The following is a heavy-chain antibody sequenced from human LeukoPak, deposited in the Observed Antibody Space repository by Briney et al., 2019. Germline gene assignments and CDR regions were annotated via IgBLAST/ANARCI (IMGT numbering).Heavy chain of an antibody. CDR2: IYYSGST. J-gene: IGHJ4*02. V-gene: IGHV4-59*01. CDR3: ARVAADFNNYDFWSGYYFDY. Sequence: SETLSLTCTVSGGSISSYYWSWIRQPPGKGLEWIGYIYYSGSTNYNPSLKSRVTISVDTSKNQFSLKLSSVTAADTAVYHCARVAADFNNYDFWSGYYFDYWGQGTLSPSPQ. CDR1: GGSISSYY. D-gene: IGHD3-3*01.